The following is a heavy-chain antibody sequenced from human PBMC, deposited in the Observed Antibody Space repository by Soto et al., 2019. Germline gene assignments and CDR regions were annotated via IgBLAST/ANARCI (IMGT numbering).Heavy chain of an antibody. CDR3: ARHVDDYAPDYPRFDY. Sequence: KQSQTLSLTCTVSGGSISSSSYYWGWIRQPPGKGLEWIGSIYYSGSTYYNPSLKSRVTISVDTSKNQFSLKLSSVTAADTAVYYCARHVDDYAPDYPRFDYWGQGTLVTVSS. D-gene: IGHD4-17*01. CDR2: IYYSGST. V-gene: IGHV4-39*01. CDR1: GGSISSSSYY. J-gene: IGHJ4*02.